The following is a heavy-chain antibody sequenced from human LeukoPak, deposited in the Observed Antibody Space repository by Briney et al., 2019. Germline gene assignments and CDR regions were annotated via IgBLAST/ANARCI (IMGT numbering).Heavy chain of an antibody. J-gene: IGHJ4*02. D-gene: IGHD5-24*01. V-gene: IGHV3-11*01. CDR1: GFTFSDYY. CDR3: ARDGDGYTETIDY. CDR2: ISSSGSTI. Sequence: GGSLRLSCAASGFTFSDYYMSWIRQAPGKGLEWVSYISSSGSTIYYADSVKGRSTISRDNAKNSLYLQMNSPRAEDTAVYYCARDGDGYTETIDYWGQGTLVTVSS.